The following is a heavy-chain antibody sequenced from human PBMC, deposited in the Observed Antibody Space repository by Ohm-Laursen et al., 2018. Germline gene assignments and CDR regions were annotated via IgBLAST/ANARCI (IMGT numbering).Heavy chain of an antibody. V-gene: IGHV3-74*01. CDR3: ARDTEASSHTAMVLGDAFDI. Sequence: SLRLSCAASGFTFSNYWMHWVRQAPGTGLVWVSRINSDGSSISYADSVKGRFTISRDNAKNTLDLQMNSLRADDTAVYYCARDTEASSHTAMVLGDAFDIWGQGTMVTVSS. CDR2: INSDGSSI. CDR1: GFTFSNYW. J-gene: IGHJ3*02. D-gene: IGHD5-18*01.